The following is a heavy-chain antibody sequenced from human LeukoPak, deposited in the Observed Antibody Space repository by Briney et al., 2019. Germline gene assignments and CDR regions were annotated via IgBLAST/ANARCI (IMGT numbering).Heavy chain of an antibody. D-gene: IGHD2-8*02. J-gene: IGHJ3*01. V-gene: IGHV1-24*01. CDR1: GNTLTEFP. CDR2: FDPESGKM. CDR3: TTPKAVHWYGDKINFSAFDF. Sequence: ASVKVSCKVSGNTLTEFPIHWVRQAPGKGPEWMGGFDPESGKMIYAQKFQDRLTMTEDTSTDTAHMELRSLSSEDTAVIYCTTPKAVHWYGDKINFSAFDFWGQGTTVFVSS.